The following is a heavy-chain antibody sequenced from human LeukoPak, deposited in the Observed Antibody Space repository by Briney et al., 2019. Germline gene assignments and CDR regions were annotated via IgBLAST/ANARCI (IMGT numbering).Heavy chain of an antibody. CDR2: IFYSGST. CDR3: AREQYYDSSGYRP. CDR1: GGSISTSNYY. D-gene: IGHD3-22*01. J-gene: IGHJ5*02. V-gene: IGHV4-39*07. Sequence: SETLSLTCTVSGGSISTSNYYWGWIRQPPGKGLEWIGNIFYSGSTYYNPSLKSRVTISVDTSKNQFSLKLSSVTAADTAVYYCAREQYYDSSGYRPWGQGTLVTVSS.